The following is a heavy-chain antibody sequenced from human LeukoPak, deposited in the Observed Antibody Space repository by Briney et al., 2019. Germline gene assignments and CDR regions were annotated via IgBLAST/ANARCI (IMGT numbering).Heavy chain of an antibody. J-gene: IGHJ4*02. CDR3: ASRAHCSGDSYCVVDYFDY. D-gene: IGHD2-15*01. V-gene: IGHV5-51*01. Sequence: GESLKISCKGSGYSFTNYWIGWVRQMPGKGLEWMGIIYPGDSDTRYNPSFQGQVTISADKSISTAYLQWSSLKASDTAMYYCASRAHCSGDSYCVVDYFDYWGQGTLVTVSS. CDR1: GYSFTNYW. CDR2: IYPGDSDT.